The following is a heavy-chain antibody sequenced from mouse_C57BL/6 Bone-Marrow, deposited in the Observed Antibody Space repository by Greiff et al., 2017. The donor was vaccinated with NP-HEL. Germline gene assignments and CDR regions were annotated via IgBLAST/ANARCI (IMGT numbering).Heavy chain of an antibody. J-gene: IGHJ1*03. CDR1: VFTFSDAW. CDR3: TGNYEWYFDV. V-gene: IGHV6-6*01. CDR2: IRNKANNHAT. Sequence: EVQLQESGGGLVQPGGSMKLSCAASVFTFSDAWMDWVRQSPEKGLEWVAEIRNKANNHATYYAESVKGRFTISRDDSKSSVYLQMNSLRAEETGIYYCTGNYEWYFDVWGTGTTVTVSS. D-gene: IGHD2-1*01.